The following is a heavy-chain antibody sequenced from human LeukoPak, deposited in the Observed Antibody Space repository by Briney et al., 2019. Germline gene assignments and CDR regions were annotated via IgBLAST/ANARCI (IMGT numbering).Heavy chain of an antibody. CDR3: AKDNYYDSSGPHG. CDR1: EFSVGSNY. J-gene: IGHJ4*02. CDR2: IYSGGST. D-gene: IGHD3-22*01. Sequence: GGSLRLSCAASEFSVGSNYMTWVRQAPGKGLEWVSLIYSGGSTYYADSVKGRFTISRDNSKNTLYLQMNSLRAEDTAVYYCAKDNYYDSSGPHGWSQGTLVTVSS. V-gene: IGHV3-66*01.